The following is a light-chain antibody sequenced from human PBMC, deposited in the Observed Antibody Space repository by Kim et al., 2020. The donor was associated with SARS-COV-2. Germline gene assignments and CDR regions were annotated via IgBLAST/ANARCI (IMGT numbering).Light chain of an antibody. Sequence: EIVLTQSPGTLSLSPGERATLSCTASQTISGNYLAWYQQTSGQAPRVLIHGASSRATGIPYRFSGSGSGTDFTLTISRLEPEDFAVYYCQQYGGSPWTFGHGTKVDIK. CDR2: GAS. V-gene: IGKV3-20*01. CDR3: QQYGGSPWT. J-gene: IGKJ1*01. CDR1: QTISGNY.